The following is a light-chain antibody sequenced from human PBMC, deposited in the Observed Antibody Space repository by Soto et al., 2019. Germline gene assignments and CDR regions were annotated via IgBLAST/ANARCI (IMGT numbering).Light chain of an antibody. V-gene: IGKV3-20*01. CDR3: QKYGSSPWT. CDR2: GTS. CDR1: QSVSSSS. J-gene: IGKJ1*01. Sequence: ESVLTQSPGTLSLSPGERATLSCRASQSVSSSSLAWYQQKPGRAPRLHIFGTSTRATGIPGRFSGSGSGTDLTLTVSGLEPEDFAVYSCQKYGSSPWTFGQGTEVEIK.